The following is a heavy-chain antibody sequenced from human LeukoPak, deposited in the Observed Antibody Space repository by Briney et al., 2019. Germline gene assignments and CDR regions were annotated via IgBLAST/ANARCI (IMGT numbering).Heavy chain of an antibody. D-gene: IGHD5-12*01. J-gene: IGHJ4*02. V-gene: IGHV3-66*01. CDR3: ASARALYGYSGYDEPYFDY. CDR1: GFTVSTNY. Sequence: PGESLRLSCSASGFTVSTNYMTWIRQAPGKGLEWVSVIYSGGSTYYADSVKNRFTISRDNSKNTLYLQMNSLRAEDTAVYYCASARALYGYSGYDEPYFDYWGQGTLVTVSS. CDR2: IYSGGST.